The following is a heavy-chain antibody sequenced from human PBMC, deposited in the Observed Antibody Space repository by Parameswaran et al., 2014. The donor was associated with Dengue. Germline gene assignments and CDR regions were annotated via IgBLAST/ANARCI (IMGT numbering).Heavy chain of an antibody. D-gene: IGHD3/OR15-3a*01. Sequence: WIRQPPGKGLEWIGSINHSGSTYYNSSLKSEVTISVDTSKNQFSLKLSSVTAADTAVYYCARQAAYYDLSTGYSPGTLDVWGQGTKVTVSS. CDR2: INHSGST. CDR3: ARQAAYYDLSTGYSPGTLDV. J-gene: IGHJ3*01. V-gene: IGHV4-39*01.